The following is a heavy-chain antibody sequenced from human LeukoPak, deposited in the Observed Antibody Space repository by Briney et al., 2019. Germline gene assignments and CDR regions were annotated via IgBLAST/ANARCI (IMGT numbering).Heavy chain of an antibody. J-gene: IGHJ3*02. CDR2: INHSGST. CDR3: ARDQHLGAFDI. V-gene: IGHV4-34*01. Sequence: SETLSLTCAVYGVSFSGYYWSWVRQPPGKGLEWVGEINHSGSTNYNPSLKSPVTISVDTSKNQCSLKLSSVTAADTAVYYCARDQHLGAFDIWGQGTRVTFPS. CDR1: GVSFSGYY.